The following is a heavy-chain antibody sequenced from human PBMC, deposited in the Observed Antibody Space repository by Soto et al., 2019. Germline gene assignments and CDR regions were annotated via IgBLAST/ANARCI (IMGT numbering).Heavy chain of an antibody. D-gene: IGHD3-22*01. CDR1: GFTFSDYY. CDR3: ARQKAWTGEWLSLYAPGMDV. J-gene: IGHJ6*02. CDR2: ISSSGRTI. V-gene: IGHV3-11*01. Sequence: QVQLVESGGGLVKPGGSLRLSCAASGFTFSDYYMSWIRQAPGKGLEWVSYISSSGRTIYYADSVKGRFTISRDNAKNSLYRQMNSLRAEDTAVYYCARQKAWTGEWLSLYAPGMDVWGQGTTVTVSS.